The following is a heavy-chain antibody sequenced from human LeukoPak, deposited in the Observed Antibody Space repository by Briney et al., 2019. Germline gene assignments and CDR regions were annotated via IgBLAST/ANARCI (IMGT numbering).Heavy chain of an antibody. Sequence: PGGSLRLSCAASGFTLTTYSMSWVRQAPGKGPEWVSSISSTSINIYYADSVKGRFTVSRDNAKNSLFLQMSSLGAEDTALYFCARAPTDSVYFDSWGRGTLVSVSS. J-gene: IGHJ4*02. D-gene: IGHD2-15*01. V-gene: IGHV3-21*01. CDR3: ARAPTDSVYFDS. CDR1: GFTLTTYS. CDR2: ISSTSINI.